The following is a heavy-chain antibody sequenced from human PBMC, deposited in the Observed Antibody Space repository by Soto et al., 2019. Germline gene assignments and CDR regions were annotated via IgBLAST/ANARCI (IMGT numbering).Heavy chain of an antibody. D-gene: IGHD6-25*01. CDR1: GGTFSSYA. J-gene: IGHJ6*04. V-gene: IGHV1-69*13. Sequence: SVKISCKASGGTFSSYAISWVRQAPGQGLEWMGGIIPIFGTANYAQKFQGRVTITADESTSTAYMELSSLRSEDTAVYYCAKVSRIAAAANYYYGIDVCGEGTPVTFSS. CDR3: AKVSRIAAAANYYYGIDV. CDR2: IIPIFGTA.